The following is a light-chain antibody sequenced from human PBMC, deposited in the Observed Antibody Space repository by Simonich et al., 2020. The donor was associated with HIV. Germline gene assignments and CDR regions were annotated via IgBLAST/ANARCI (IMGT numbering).Light chain of an antibody. Sequence: EIVMTQSPATLSVSPGERATLFCRTSQSVASNLAWYQPKSGQAPRLLICGASTRATGIPARFSGSGFGTEFTLTINSMQSEDFAVYYCQQYNNWPQTFGQGTKVEIK. V-gene: IGKV3-15*01. J-gene: IGKJ1*01. CDR1: QSVASN. CDR2: GAS. CDR3: QQYNNWPQT.